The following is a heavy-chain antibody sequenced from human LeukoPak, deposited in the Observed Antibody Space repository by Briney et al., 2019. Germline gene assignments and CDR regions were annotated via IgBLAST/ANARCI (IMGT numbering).Heavy chain of an antibody. Sequence: ASVKVSCKASGGTFSSYAISWVRQAPGQGLEWTGRIIPILGIANYAQKFQGRVTITADKSTSTAYMELSSLRSEDTAVYYRARDLEVTAILVGNWFDPWGQGTLVTVSS. CDR2: IIPILGIA. J-gene: IGHJ5*02. CDR1: GGTFSSYA. V-gene: IGHV1-69*04. CDR3: ARDLEVTAILVGNWFDP. D-gene: IGHD2-21*02.